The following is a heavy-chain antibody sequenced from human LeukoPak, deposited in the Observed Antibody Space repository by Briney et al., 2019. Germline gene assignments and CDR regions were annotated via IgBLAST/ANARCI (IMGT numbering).Heavy chain of an antibody. CDR2: ISGSGGST. D-gene: IGHD3-3*01. CDR3: AKGSDFWSGYYLDY. Sequence: GGSLRLSCAASGFTFSNYAMSWVRQAPGKGLEWVSAISGSGGSTYHADSVKGRFTISRDNSNNTLYLQMNSLRAEDTAVYYCAKGSDFWSGYYLDYWGQGTLVTVSS. V-gene: IGHV3-23*01. J-gene: IGHJ4*02. CDR1: GFTFSNYA.